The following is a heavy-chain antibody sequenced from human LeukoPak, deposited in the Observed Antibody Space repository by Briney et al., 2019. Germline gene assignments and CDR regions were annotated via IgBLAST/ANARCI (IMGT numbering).Heavy chain of an antibody. D-gene: IGHD6-13*01. CDR3: ARDSSSSPPYYYYGMDV. J-gene: IGHJ6*02. CDR2: ISAYNGNT. CDR1: GYTFTSYG. Sequence: ASVKVSCKASGYTFTSYGISWVRQAPGQGLEWMGWISAYNGNTNYAQKLQGRVTMTTDTSTSTAYMELRSLRSDDTAVYYCARDSSSSPPYYYYGMDVWGQGTTVTVSS. V-gene: IGHV1-18*01.